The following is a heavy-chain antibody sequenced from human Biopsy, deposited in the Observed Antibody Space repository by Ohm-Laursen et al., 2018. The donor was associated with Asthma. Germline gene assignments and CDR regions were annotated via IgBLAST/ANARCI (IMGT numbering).Heavy chain of an antibody. CDR1: RFTYE. Sequence: SLRLSCTASRFTYEMHWVRQAPGKGLEWVAVISFDGSNEDYADSVKGRFTISRDNSKNTLFLEMKSLRPEDTAVYYCAKELFPGWELRRGPDSWGQGTLVTVSS. CDR2: ISFDGSNE. J-gene: IGHJ4*02. V-gene: IGHV3-30*18. D-gene: IGHD1-26*01. CDR3: AKELFPGWELRRGPDS.